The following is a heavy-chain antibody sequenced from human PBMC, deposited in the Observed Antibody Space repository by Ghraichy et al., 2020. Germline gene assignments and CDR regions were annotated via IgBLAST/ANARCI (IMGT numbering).Heavy chain of an antibody. CDR3: ARELNYYDSSGYYYDAFDI. CDR1: GGSISSYY. D-gene: IGHD3-22*01. V-gene: IGHV4-59*01. Sequence: SETLSLTCTVSGGSISSYYWSWIRQPPGKGLEWIGYIYYRGSTNYNPSLKSRVTISVDTSKNQFSLKLSSVTAADTAVYYCARELNYYDSSGYYYDAFDIWGQGTMVTVSS. J-gene: IGHJ3*02. CDR2: IYYRGST.